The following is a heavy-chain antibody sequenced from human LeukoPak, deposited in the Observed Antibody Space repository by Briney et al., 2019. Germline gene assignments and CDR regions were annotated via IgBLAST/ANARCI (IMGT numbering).Heavy chain of an antibody. CDR3: AKLYCGGDCYSDYYYYYMDV. Sequence: GGSLRLSCAASGFTFSSYSMNWVRQAPGKGLEWVSYISSSSSTIYYADPVKGRFTISRDNSKNTLYLQMNSLRAEDTAVYYCAKLYCGGDCYSDYYYYYMDVWGKGTTVTISS. CDR1: GFTFSSYS. CDR2: ISSSSSTI. D-gene: IGHD2-21*02. V-gene: IGHV3-48*01. J-gene: IGHJ6*03.